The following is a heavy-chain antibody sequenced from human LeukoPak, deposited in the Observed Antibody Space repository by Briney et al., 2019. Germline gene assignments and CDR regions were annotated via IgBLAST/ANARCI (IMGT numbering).Heavy chain of an antibody. CDR1: GGSISSSSYY. V-gene: IGHV4-30-4*08. CDR3: ARAPYYHYGMDV. J-gene: IGHJ6*02. Sequence: SETLSLTCTVSGGSISSSSYYWGWIRQPPGKGLEWIGYIYYSGSTYYNPSLKSRVTISVDTSKNQFSLKLSSVTAADTAVYYCARAPYYHYGMDVWGQGTTVTVSS. CDR2: IYYSGST.